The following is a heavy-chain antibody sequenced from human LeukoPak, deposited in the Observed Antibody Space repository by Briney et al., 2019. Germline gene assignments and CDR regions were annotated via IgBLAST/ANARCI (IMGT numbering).Heavy chain of an antibody. CDR2: INHSGST. V-gene: IGHV4-34*01. Sequence: SETLSLTCAVYGASFRNYYWSWIRQPPGKGLEWIGEINHSGSTNYNPSLKSRVTISVDTSKNQFSLKLSSVTAADTAVYYCARVFSAYGRYYFDYWGQGTLVTVSS. CDR3: ARVFSAYGRYYFDY. D-gene: IGHD2-21*01. J-gene: IGHJ4*02. CDR1: GASFRNYY.